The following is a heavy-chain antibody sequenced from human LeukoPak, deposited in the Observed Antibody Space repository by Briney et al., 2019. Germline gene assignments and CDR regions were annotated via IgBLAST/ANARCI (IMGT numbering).Heavy chain of an antibody. CDR2: ISADNGNT. J-gene: IGHJ5*02. V-gene: IGHV1-18*01. CDR3: ATEVPHCSGGTCYFGWFDP. D-gene: IGHD2-15*01. Sequence: ASVKVSCTASGFNFSNYGISWVRQAPGQGLEWMGWISADNGNTNYAQKFQDRVTMTTDTSTSTVYLELRSLRSDDTAVFYCATEVPHCSGGTCYFGWFDPWGQGTLVTVSS. CDR1: GFNFSNYG.